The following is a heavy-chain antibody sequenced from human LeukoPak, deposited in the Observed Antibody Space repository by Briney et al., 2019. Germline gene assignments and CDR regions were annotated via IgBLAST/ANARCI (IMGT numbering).Heavy chain of an antibody. CDR2: ICYSGST. Sequence: PSETLSLTCTVSGGSISSYYWSWIRQPPGKGLEWIGYICYSGSTNYNPSLKSRVTMSVDASKNQFSLKLTSVTAVDTAIYYCAKSVDGGNSPFDYWGQGTLVTVSS. J-gene: IGHJ4*02. D-gene: IGHD4-23*01. CDR1: GGSISSYY. V-gene: IGHV4-59*12. CDR3: AKSVDGGNSPFDY.